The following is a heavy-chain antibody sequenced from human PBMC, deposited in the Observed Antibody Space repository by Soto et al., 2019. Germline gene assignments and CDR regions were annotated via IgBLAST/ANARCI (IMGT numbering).Heavy chain of an antibody. D-gene: IGHD3-10*01. CDR1: GFTVSSNY. V-gene: IGHV3-53*01. J-gene: IGHJ4*02. CDR2: IYSGGST. Sequence: LRLSCAASGFTVSSNYMSWVRQAPGKGLEWVSVIYSGGSTYYADSVKGRFTISRDNSKNTLYLQMNSLRAEDTAVYYCARGRPLWNFDYWGQGTLVTVSS. CDR3: ARGRPLWNFDY.